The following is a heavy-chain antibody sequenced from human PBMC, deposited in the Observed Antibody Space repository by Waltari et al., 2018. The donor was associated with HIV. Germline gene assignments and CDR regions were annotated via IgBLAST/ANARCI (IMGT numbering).Heavy chain of an antibody. CDR3: ARDGRIFGVVIRGGYFDY. D-gene: IGHD3-3*01. J-gene: IGHJ4*02. CDR1: GFTFSSYG. V-gene: IGHV3-33*01. CDR2: IWYDGSNK. Sequence: QVQLVESGGGVVKPGRSLRLSCAASGFTFSSYGMHWVGQASGQGLEWVAVIWYDGSNKYYADSVKGRFTISRDNSKNTLYLQMNSLRAEDTAVYYCARDGRIFGVVIRGGYFDYWGQGTLVTVSS.